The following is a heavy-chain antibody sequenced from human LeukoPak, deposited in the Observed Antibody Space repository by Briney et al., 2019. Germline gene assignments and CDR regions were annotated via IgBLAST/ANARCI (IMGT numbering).Heavy chain of an antibody. D-gene: IGHD3-16*01. Sequence: SETLSLTCTVSGGSISSGDYYWSWIRQPPGKGLEWIGYIYYSGSTYYDPSLKSRVTISVDTFKNQFSLKLSSVTAADTAVYYCALSYVTDAFDIWGQGTMVTVSS. CDR2: IYYSGST. V-gene: IGHV4-30-4*01. CDR1: GGSISSGDYY. J-gene: IGHJ3*02. CDR3: ALSYVTDAFDI.